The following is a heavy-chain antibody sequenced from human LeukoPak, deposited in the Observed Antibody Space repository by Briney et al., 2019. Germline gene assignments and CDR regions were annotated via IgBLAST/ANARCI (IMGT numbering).Heavy chain of an antibody. CDR2: ITWNSGDI. V-gene: IGHV3-9*01. CDR1: GFTFDDYA. J-gene: IGHJ4*02. CDR3: AKDTCSSTSCSNDY. D-gene: IGHD2-2*01. Sequence: GGSLRLSCATSGFTFDDYAMHWVRQAPGKGLEWVSGITWNSGDIGYADSVKGRFTISRDNAKNSLYLQMNSLRAEDTALYYCAKDTCSSTSCSNDYWGQGTLVTVSS.